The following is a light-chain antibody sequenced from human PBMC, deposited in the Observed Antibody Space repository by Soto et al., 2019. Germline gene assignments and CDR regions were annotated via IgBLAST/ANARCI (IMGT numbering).Light chain of an antibody. J-gene: IGKJ4*01. CDR3: QQYYSYPLT. CDR1: HSVDTSN. Sequence: TQSPATLSLSPGQRATLSCRASHSVDTSNVAWYQQRPGQAPRVLIYGASNRAAGIPDRFSGSGSGTDFTLTISCLQSEDFATYYCQQYYSYPLTFGGGTKVDIK. V-gene: IGKV3D-15*01. CDR2: GAS.